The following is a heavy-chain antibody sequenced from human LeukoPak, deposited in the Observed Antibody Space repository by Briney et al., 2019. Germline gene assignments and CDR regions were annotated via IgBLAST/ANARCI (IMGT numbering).Heavy chain of an antibody. CDR2: LTGSGSST. Sequence: GGSLRPSCVASGFSFIDYALSWVRKAPGKGPEWVSTLTGSGSSTYYADSVKGRFTISRDVSKNLLYLQMNSLGAEDTAIYYCAKARYGSGTYSAFDIWGQGTMVTVSS. D-gene: IGHD3-10*01. CDR1: GFSFIDYA. J-gene: IGHJ3*02. V-gene: IGHV3-23*01. CDR3: AKARYGSGTYSAFDI.